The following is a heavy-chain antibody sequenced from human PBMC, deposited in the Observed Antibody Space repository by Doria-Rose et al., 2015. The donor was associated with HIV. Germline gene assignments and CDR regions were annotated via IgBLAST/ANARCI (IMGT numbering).Heavy chain of an antibody. D-gene: IGHD3-16*01. J-gene: IGHJ4*02. CDR2: FNPRGGT. V-gene: IGHV4-34*01. Sequence: SRFRQPPGKGLEWLGEFNPRGGTNYNTSLKSRVTISVDTSKNQFSLKLTSVTAADTAVYYCVRGWGRWFNNWGRGTLVTVSS. CDR3: VRGWGRWFNN.